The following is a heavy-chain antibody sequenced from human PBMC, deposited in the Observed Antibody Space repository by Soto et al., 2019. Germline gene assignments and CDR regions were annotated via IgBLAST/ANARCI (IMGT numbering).Heavy chain of an antibody. CDR3: AHSQRGPRDF. V-gene: IGHV2-5*02. J-gene: IGHJ4*02. CDR2: IYWDDDK. CDR1: GFSLSTTGVA. D-gene: IGHD5-12*01. Sequence: QITLKESGPTLVRPTQTLTLTCTFSGFSLSTTGVAVAWIRQPPGAALEWLALIYWDDDKRYNSSLKSILTITKDTSRAQLVLAMTNMDPMDTATYFCAHSQRGPRDFWGPGILVTVYS.